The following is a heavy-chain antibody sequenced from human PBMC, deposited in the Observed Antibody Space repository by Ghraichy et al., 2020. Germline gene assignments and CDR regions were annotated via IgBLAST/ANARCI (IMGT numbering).Heavy chain of an antibody. D-gene: IGHD3-3*01. J-gene: IGHJ5*02. CDR1: GGSISSHC. CDR2: ICYSGST. CDR3: ARDLGVAGGNLDH. V-gene: IGHV4-59*11. Sequence: SETLSLTCTVSGGSISSHCWSWIRRPPGKGLEWIGYICYSGSTNYNPSLKSRVTVSVDTSKNQFSLKMNSVTAADTAVYFCARDLGVAGGNLDHWGQGTLVTVSS.